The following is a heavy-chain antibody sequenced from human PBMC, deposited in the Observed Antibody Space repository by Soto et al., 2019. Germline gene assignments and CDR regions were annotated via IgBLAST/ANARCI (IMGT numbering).Heavy chain of an antibody. CDR3: IQSRCGGDCLQSYASYYYYGMDV. CDR1: GASISSGGYS. V-gene: IGHV2-5*08. J-gene: IGHJ6*02. D-gene: IGHD2-21*02. Sequence: TLSLTCAVSGASISSGGYSWSWIRQPPGKGLEWLALIYWDDDKRYSPSLKTRLTITKDTSKKQVVVTMTNMDPVDTATYYCIQSRCGGDCLQSYASYYYYGMDVWGQGTTVTVS. CDR2: IYWDDDK.